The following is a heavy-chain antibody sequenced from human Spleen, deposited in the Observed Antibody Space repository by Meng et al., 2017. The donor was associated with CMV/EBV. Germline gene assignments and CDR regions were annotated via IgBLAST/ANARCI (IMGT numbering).Heavy chain of an antibody. CDR3: ARGVTMVRGVEDWYFDL. V-gene: IGHV3-21*01. CDR2: ISSSSSYI. D-gene: IGHD3-10*01. CDR1: GFTFSSYS. J-gene: IGHJ2*01. Sequence: GQLVGSGGGLFKPGGYLRLSCAASGFTFSSYSMNWVRQAPGKGLEWVSSISSSSSYIYYADSVKGRFTISRDNAKNSLYLQMNSLRAEDTAVYYCARGVTMVRGVEDWYFDLWGRGTPVTVSS.